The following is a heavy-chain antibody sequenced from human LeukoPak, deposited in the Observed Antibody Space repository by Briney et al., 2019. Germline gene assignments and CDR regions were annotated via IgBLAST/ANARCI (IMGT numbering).Heavy chain of an antibody. Sequence: SVKVSCKASGGTFNNYAFTWVRQAPGQGLEWMGRIIPALDITNYAQKFQGRVTITADTSTSTGYMDLSSLRSDDTAVYYCVSGTGSYYHQGYWGQGTLVTVSS. V-gene: IGHV1-69*04. J-gene: IGHJ4*02. CDR1: GGTFNNYA. CDR2: IIPALDIT. D-gene: IGHD1-26*01. CDR3: VSGTGSYYHQGY.